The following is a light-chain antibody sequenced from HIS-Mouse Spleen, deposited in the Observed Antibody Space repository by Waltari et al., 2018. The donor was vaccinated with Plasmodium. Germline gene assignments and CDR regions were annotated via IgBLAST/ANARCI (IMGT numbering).Light chain of an antibody. CDR1: SSDVGSSNL. Sequence: QSALTQPASVSGSPGQSITISCTGTSSDVGSSNLVSCYQQHPGKAPKLMIYEGSKRPSGVSNRFSGSKSGNTTSLTISGLQAEDEADYYCCSYAGSSTNWVFGGGTKLTVL. CDR3: CSYAGSSTNWV. CDR2: EGS. J-gene: IGLJ3*02. V-gene: IGLV2-23*01.